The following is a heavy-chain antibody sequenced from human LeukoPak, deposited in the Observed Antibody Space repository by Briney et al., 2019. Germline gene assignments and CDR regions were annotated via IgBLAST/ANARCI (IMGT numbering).Heavy chain of an antibody. V-gene: IGHV3-7*01. D-gene: IGHD3-16*02. CDR1: GFTFSSYS. CDR3: ARTPKSRGVITYYFDY. Sequence: PGGSLRLSCAASGFTFSSYSMNWVRQAPGKGLEWVANIKQDGSEKYYVDSVKGRFTISRDNAKNSLYLQMNSLRAEDTAVYYCARTPKSRGVITYYFDYWGQGTLVTVSS. J-gene: IGHJ4*02. CDR2: IKQDGSEK.